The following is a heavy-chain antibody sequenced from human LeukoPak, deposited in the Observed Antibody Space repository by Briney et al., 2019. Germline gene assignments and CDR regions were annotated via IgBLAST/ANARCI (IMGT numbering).Heavy chain of an antibody. V-gene: IGHV4-59*12. D-gene: IGHD5-24*01. J-gene: IGHJ4*02. CDR1: GGSISSYY. CDR3: ARDRRGDGYNFDY. CDR2: IYYSGST. Sequence: SETLSLTCTVSGGSISSYYWSWIRQPPGKGLEWIGYIYYSGSTYYNPSLKSRVTISVDTSKNQFSLKLSSVTAADTAVYYCARDRRGDGYNFDYWGQGTLVTVSS.